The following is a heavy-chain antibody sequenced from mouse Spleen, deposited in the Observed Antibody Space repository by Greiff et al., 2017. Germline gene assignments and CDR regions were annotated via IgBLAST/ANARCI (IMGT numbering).Heavy chain of an antibody. CDR2: IGPSDSYT. CDR3: ARLRGDSWFAY. CDR1: GYTFTSYW. J-gene: IGHJ3*01. D-gene: IGHD3-3*01. V-gene: IGHV1-69*01. Sequence: QVQLQQPGAELVMPGASVKLSCKASGYTFTSYWIHWVKQRPGQGLEWIGEIGPSDSYTNYNQKFKGKATLTVDKSSSTAYMQLSSLKSEDSAVYYCARLRGDSWFAYWGQGTLVTVSA.